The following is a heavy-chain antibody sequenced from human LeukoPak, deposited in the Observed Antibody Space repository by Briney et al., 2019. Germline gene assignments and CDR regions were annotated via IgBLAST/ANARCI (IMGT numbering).Heavy chain of an antibody. V-gene: IGHV3-23*01. J-gene: IGHJ4*02. CDR1: RFTFSSYA. Sequence: GGSLRLSCAASRFTFSSYAMTWVRQPPGKGLEWVAAVSGSGETTYLADFAKGRFSITRDNSGNTLYLQMYSLRAEGTAVYYCARDIATTPFFSDYWGQGTLVTVSS. CDR3: ARDIATTPFFSDY. D-gene: IGHD1-1*01. CDR2: VSGSGETT.